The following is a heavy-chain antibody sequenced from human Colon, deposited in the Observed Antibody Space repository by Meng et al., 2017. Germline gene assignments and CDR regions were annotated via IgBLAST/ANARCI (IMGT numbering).Heavy chain of an antibody. CDR2: NSHSGST. D-gene: IGHD3-22*01. J-gene: IGHJ4*02. CDR1: GDSFRSSDW. V-gene: IGHV4-4*02. Sequence: EQLPDSGTGLRKLTETLSLTCAISGDSFRSSDWWRWVRQTAGKGLEWIGDNSHSGSTTYSTCLKSRVTITLDKSKNQLSRKLNSVTTAETAVYYCASSDYYRSDYWGQGTLVTVSS. CDR3: ASSDYYRSDY.